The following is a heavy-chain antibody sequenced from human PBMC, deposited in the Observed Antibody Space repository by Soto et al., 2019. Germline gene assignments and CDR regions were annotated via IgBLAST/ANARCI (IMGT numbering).Heavy chain of an antibody. CDR3: ARARGGDSGDYASLFDR. V-gene: IGHV4-34*01. Sequence: PSETLSLTCAVYGGSFSGYYWSWIRQPPGKGLEWIGEINHSGSTNYNPSLKSRVTISVDTSKNQFSLKLTSVTAADTAVYFCARARGGDSGDYASLFDRWGQGNLVTVSS. CDR2: INHSGST. D-gene: IGHD4-17*01. J-gene: IGHJ5*02. CDR1: GGSFSGYY.